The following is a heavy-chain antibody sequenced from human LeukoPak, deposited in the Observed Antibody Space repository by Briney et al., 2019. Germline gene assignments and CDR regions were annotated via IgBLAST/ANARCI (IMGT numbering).Heavy chain of an antibody. CDR3: ARGRRYYSPEDLWY. D-gene: IGHD3-22*01. V-gene: IGHV4-61*05. CDR1: GGSISSSSYY. Sequence: SETLSLTCTVSGGSISSSSYYWSWIRQPPGEGLEWIGYIYSSGSTNYNPSLKSRVTISVDTSKNQFFLKLSSVTAADTAVYYCARGRRYYSPEDLWYWGQGTLVTVSS. J-gene: IGHJ4*02. CDR2: IYSSGST.